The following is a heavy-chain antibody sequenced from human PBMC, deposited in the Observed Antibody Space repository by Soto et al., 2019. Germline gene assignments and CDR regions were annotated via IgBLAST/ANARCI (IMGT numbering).Heavy chain of an antibody. CDR3: AKGRAPRYGMDV. D-gene: IGHD3-10*01. Sequence: GGSLRLSCAASGFTFSSYAMTWVCQAPGKGLEWVSVISGSGGSTYYADSVKGRFTISRDNSKNTLYLQMNSLRAEDTAVYYCAKGRAPRYGMDVWGQGTSVTVS. CDR2: ISGSGGST. V-gene: IGHV3-23*01. CDR1: GFTFSSYA. J-gene: IGHJ6*02.